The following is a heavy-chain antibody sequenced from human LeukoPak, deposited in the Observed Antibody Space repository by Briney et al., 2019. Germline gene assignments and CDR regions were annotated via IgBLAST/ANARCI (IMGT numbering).Heavy chain of an antibody. V-gene: IGHV1-69*05. J-gene: IGHJ6*03. Sequence: SVKVSCKASGGTFSSYAISWVRQAPGQGLEWMGGIIPIFGTANYAQKFQGRVTITTDESTSTAYMDLSSLRSEDTAVYYCARVNYDFWSGYYYYYYMDVWGKGTTVTVSS. D-gene: IGHD3-3*01. CDR1: GGTFSSYA. CDR2: IIPIFGTA. CDR3: ARVNYDFWSGYYYYYYMDV.